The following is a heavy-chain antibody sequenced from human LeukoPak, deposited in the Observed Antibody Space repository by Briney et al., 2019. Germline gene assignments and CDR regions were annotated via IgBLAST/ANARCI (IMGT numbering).Heavy chain of an antibody. CDR1: GFTFNSYA. Sequence: GGSLRLSCAASGFTFNSYAMTWVRQAPGKGLEWVSAISGGGVNTYYADSVKGRFTISRDNSKNMLYLQMNSLRGDDTAVYYCAKDVGKWESLHFFDYWGQGTLVTVSS. CDR2: ISGGGVNT. V-gene: IGHV3-23*01. D-gene: IGHD1-26*01. CDR3: AKDVGKWESLHFFDY. J-gene: IGHJ4*02.